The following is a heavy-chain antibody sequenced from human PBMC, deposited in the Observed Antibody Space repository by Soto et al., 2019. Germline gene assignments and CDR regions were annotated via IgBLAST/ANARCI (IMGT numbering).Heavy chain of an antibody. V-gene: IGHV4-30-2*01. D-gene: IGHD1-1*01. CDR3: ARVATGHCGVGCYGMDV. Sequence: SETLSLTCAVSGGSISSVGYSWIWIRQPPGKGLEWIGYIYHSGSTYYNPSLKSRVTISVDRSKNQFSLKLSSVTAADTAVYYCARVATGHCGVGCYGMDVWGQGTTRTVSS. CDR1: GGSISSVGYS. J-gene: IGHJ6*02. CDR2: IYHSGST.